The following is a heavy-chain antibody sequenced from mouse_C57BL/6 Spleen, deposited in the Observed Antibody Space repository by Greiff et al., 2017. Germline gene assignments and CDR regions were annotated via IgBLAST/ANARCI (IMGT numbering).Heavy chain of an antibody. CDR3: ARTYYDYPYYYAMDY. V-gene: IGHV2-6*03. J-gene: IGHJ4*01. CDR2: IWSDGST. D-gene: IGHD2-4*01. Sequence: QVQLKESGPGLVAPSQSLSITCTVSGFSLTSYGVHLVRQPPGKGLEWLVVIWSDGSTTYNSALKSRLSISKDNSKSQVFLKMNSLQTDDTAMYYCARTYYDYPYYYAMDYWGQGTSVTVSS. CDR1: GFSLTSYG.